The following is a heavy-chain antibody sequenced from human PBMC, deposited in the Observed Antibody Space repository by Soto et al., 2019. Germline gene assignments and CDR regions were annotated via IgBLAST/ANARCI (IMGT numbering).Heavy chain of an antibody. CDR3: ARLHPLNIVATAGVDY. J-gene: IGHJ4*02. CDR1: GGSISSSSYY. CDR2: IYYSGST. D-gene: IGHD5-12*01. Sequence: SETLSLTCTVSGGSISSSSYYWGWIRQPPGKGLEWIGSIYYSGSTYYNPSLKSRVTISVDTSKNQFSLKLSSVTAADTAVYYCARLHPLNIVATAGVDYWGQGTLVTVSS. V-gene: IGHV4-39*01.